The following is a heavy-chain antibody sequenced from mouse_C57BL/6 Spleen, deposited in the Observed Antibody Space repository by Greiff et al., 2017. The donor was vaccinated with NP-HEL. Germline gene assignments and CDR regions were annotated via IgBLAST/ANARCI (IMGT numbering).Heavy chain of an antibody. V-gene: IGHV1-67*01. CDR1: GYTFTDYA. D-gene: IGHD1-1*01. CDR3: ARERGITTVVDY. Sequence: VKLMESGPELVRPGVSVKISCKGSGYTFTDYAMHWVKQSHAKSLEWIGVISTYYGDASYNQKFKDKATMTVDKSSSTAYMELARLTSEDSAVYYCARERGITTVVDYWGQGTTLTVSS. J-gene: IGHJ2*01. CDR2: ISTYYGDA.